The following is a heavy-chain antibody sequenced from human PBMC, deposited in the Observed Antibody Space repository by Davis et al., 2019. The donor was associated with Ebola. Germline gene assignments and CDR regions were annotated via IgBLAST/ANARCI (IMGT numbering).Heavy chain of an antibody. V-gene: IGHV5-51*01. CDR2: IYPGDSET. CDR1: GYSFTSYW. J-gene: IGHJ4*02. CDR3: ARLRSITRLTAFYY. Sequence: GESLKISCKGSGYSFTSYWIAWVRQVPGKGLEYMGIIYPGDSETRYSPSFQGQVTISADKSTTTAYLQWGSLKASDTAMYYCARLRSITRLTAFYYWGQGTLVTVSS. D-gene: IGHD3-10*01.